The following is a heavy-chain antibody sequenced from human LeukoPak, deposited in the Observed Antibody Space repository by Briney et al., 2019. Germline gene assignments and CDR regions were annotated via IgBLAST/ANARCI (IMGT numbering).Heavy chain of an antibody. CDR2: IYYSGST. J-gene: IGHJ6*03. CDR1: GGSISSSSYY. Sequence: PSETLSLTCTVSGGSISSSSYYWGWIRQPPGKGLEWIGSIYYSGSTYYNPSLKSRVTISVDTSKNQFSLKLSSVTAADTAVYYCARQGRNTYVVVVSYYMDVWGKGTTVTVSS. D-gene: IGHD2-15*01. CDR3: ARQGRNTYVVVVSYYMDV. V-gene: IGHV4-39*01.